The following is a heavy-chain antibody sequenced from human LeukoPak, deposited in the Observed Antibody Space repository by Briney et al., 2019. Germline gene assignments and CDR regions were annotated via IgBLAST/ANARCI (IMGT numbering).Heavy chain of an antibody. Sequence: KPSETLSLTCAVYGGSFSGYYWSWIRQPPGKGLEWSGEINHSGSTNYNPSLKSRVTISVDTSKNQFSLRLSSVTAADTAVYYCARFRSRITIFGVDTSLDYWGQGTLVTVSS. V-gene: IGHV4-34*01. CDR3: ARFRSRITIFGVDTSLDY. J-gene: IGHJ4*02. CDR1: GGSFSGYY. D-gene: IGHD3-3*01. CDR2: INHSGST.